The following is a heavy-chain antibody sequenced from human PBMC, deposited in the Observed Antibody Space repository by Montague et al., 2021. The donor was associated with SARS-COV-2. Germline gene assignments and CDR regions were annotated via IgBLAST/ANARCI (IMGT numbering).Heavy chain of an antibody. CDR3: AKRGPYTIDY. Sequence: SLRLSCAASGFTFSSYGMGWVRQAPGKGLERVANIFPDGSHTLYVDPGEGRFTISRDNSKNSLYLQMNNLRAEDTAVYYCAKRGPYTIDYWGQGTLVTVS. V-gene: IGHV3-7*01. J-gene: IGHJ4*02. CDR1: GFTFSSYG. CDR2: IFPDGSHT. D-gene: IGHD2-2*02.